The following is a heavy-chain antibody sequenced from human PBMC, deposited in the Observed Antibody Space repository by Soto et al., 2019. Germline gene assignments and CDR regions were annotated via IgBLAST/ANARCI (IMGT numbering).Heavy chain of an antibody. V-gene: IGHV3-23*01. CDR3: AKVRHYYDSSGTEGYFDY. CDR1: GFTFSSYA. J-gene: IGHJ4*02. Sequence: PGGSLRLSCAASGFTFSSYAMSWVRQAPGKGLEWVSAISGSGGSTYYADSVKGRFTISRDNSKNTLYLQMNSLRAEDTAVYYCAKVRHYYDSSGTEGYFDYWGQGTLVTVSS. D-gene: IGHD3-22*01. CDR2: ISGSGGST.